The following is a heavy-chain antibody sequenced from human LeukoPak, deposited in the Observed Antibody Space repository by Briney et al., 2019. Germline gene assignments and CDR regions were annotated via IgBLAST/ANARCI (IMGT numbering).Heavy chain of an antibody. V-gene: IGHV4-4*07. CDR2: IYTSGST. CDR1: GGSISSYY. D-gene: IGHD6-13*01. J-gene: IGHJ5*02. CDR3: ARTLYSSSFLQNWFDP. Sequence: PSETLSLTCTVSGGSISSYYWSWIRQPAGKGLEWIGRIYTSGSTNYNPSLKSRVTMSVDTSKNQFSLKLSSVTAADTAVYYCARTLYSSSFLQNWFDPRGQGTLVTVSS.